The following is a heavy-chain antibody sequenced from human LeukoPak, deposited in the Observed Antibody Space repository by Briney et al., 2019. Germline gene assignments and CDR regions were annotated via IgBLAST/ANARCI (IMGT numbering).Heavy chain of an antibody. D-gene: IGHD3-10*01. Sequence: SETLSLTCTVSGGSISSSSYYWGWIRQPPGKGLEWIGSIYYSGSTYYNPSLKSRVTISVDTSKNQLSLKLSSVTAADTAVYYCARGLGGDRYMDVWGKGTTVTVSS. V-gene: IGHV4-39*07. J-gene: IGHJ6*03. CDR1: GGSISSSSYY. CDR3: ARGLGGDRYMDV. CDR2: IYYSGST.